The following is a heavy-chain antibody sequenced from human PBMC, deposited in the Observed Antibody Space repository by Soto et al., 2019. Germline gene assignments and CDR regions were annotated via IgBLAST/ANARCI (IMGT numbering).Heavy chain of an antibody. CDR1: GLSLSTPGVG. V-gene: IGHV2-5*02. CDR3: AHRRPYSNSPEYFFDY. Sequence: SGPTLVNPTQTLTLTCTFSGLSLSTPGVGVGWIRQPPGKALEWLAVIYWDDAKRYSPSLKSGLTITKDTSKNQVVLTMTNMDPVDTATYYCAHRRPYSNSPEYFFDYWGQGTLVTVSS. CDR2: IYWDDAK. D-gene: IGHD6-6*01. J-gene: IGHJ4*02.